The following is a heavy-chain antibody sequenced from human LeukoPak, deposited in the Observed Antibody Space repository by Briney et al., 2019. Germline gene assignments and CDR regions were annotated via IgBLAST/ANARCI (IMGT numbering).Heavy chain of an antibody. CDR1: GGPIYSYY. Sequence: SETLSLTCTVSGGPIYSYYWSWIRQTAGKGLEWIGRLYPGVSTDYNPSLKSRVTILVDTSKKQFARKLSAVTAADTAVYYCARMNFYDSTGYSPGHYMDVWGKGTTVTVSS. V-gene: IGHV4-4*07. CDR2: LYPGVST. D-gene: IGHD3-22*01. J-gene: IGHJ6*03. CDR3: ARMNFYDSTGYSPGHYMDV.